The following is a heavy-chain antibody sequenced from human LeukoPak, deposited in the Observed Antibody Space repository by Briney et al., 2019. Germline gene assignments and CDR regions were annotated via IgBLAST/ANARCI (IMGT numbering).Heavy chain of an antibody. V-gene: IGHV4-30-2*01. Sequence: SETLSLTCAVSGGSISSGGYSWSWIRQPPGTGLEWIGYIYHSGSTYYNPSLKSRVTISVDRSKNQFSLKLSSVTAADTAVYYCASSVTTEGYFDYWGQGTLVTVSS. CDR3: ASSVTTEGYFDY. J-gene: IGHJ4*02. D-gene: IGHD4-17*01. CDR2: IYHSGST. CDR1: GGSISSGGYS.